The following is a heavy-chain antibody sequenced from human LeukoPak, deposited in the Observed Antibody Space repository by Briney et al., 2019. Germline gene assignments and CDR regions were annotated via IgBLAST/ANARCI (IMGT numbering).Heavy chain of an antibody. Sequence: GGSLRLSCAASGFTLDDYAMHWVRQAPGKGLEWVSGISWNSGSIGYADSVKGRFTISRDNAKNSLYLQMNSLRAEDTALYYCAKESYCSSTSCYSGDYYYYMDVWGKGTTVTVSS. CDR1: GFTLDDYA. CDR3: AKESYCSSTSCYSGDYYYYMDV. CDR2: ISWNSGSI. V-gene: IGHV3-9*01. D-gene: IGHD2-2*02. J-gene: IGHJ6*03.